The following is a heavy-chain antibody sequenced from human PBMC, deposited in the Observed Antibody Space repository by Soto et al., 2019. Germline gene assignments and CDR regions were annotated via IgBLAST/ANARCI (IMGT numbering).Heavy chain of an antibody. CDR1: GYNFTSHW. CDR2: IYPGDSDI. J-gene: IGHJ4*02. CDR3: ARQNTWIQLWPHFDY. D-gene: IGHD5-18*01. Sequence: EVQLVQSGAEVKKPGESLKISCKASGYNFTSHWIGWVRQMPGKGLEWMGIIYPGDSDIRYSPSFQGQVTISADKSITTAYLQWSGLKASDTAIYYCARQNTWIQLWPHFDYWGQGILVTVSS. V-gene: IGHV5-51*01.